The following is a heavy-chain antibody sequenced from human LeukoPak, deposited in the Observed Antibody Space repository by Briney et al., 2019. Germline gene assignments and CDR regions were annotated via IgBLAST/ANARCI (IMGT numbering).Heavy chain of an antibody. D-gene: IGHD2-21*02. CDR3: VKSGGYATAIRYFDL. CDR1: GFSFGGYA. V-gene: IGHV3-9*01. Sequence: PGGSLRLSCAASGFSFGGYALHWVRQAPGKGLEWVASISWNSGDVVHADSVKGRFTISRDKAKNSLYLQMDSLRTEDTALYYCVKSGGYATAIRYFDLWGRGTLVTVSS. CDR2: ISWNSGDV. J-gene: IGHJ2*01.